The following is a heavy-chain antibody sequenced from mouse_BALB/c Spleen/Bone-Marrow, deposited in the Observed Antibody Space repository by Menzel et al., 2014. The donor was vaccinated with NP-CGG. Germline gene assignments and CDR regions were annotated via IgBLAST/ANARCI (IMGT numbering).Heavy chain of an antibody. D-gene: IGHD1-2*01. J-gene: IGHJ1*01. Sequence: EVKLVESGGGLVKPGGSLKLSCAASGFTFSSYAMSWVRQTPEKRLEWVATISSGVTYTYYPDSVKGRFTISRDNAKNTLSLQMSSLRSEDTAMYYCARRPISTEAYWHVDVWGAGTTVTGSP. CDR1: GFTFSSYA. CDR3: ARRPISTEAYWHVDV. CDR2: ISSGVTYT. V-gene: IGHV5-9-1*01.